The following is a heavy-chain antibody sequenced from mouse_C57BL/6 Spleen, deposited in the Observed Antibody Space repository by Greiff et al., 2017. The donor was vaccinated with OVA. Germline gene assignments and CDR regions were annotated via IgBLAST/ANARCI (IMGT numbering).Heavy chain of an antibody. CDR1: GYTFTDYY. D-gene: IGHD1-1*01. CDR2: INPNNGGT. CDR3: ARGGITTVVAPAY. J-gene: IGHJ3*01. Sequence: EVQLQQSGPELVKPGASVKISCKASGYTFTDYYMNWVKQSHGKSLEWIGDINPNNGGTSYNQKFKGKATLTVDKSSSTAYMELRSLTSEDSAVYYCARGGITTVVAPAYWGQGTLVTVSA. V-gene: IGHV1-26*01.